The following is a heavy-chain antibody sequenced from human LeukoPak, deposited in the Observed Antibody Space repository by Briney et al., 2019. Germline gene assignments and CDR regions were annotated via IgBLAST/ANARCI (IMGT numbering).Heavy chain of an antibody. Sequence: PSETLSLTCAGSAYSMNSLNYWDWIRQPPGKGLEWIASIHHSGSTDYNPSLKSRVTIPIDTSKNQFSLKLTYVTAADTALYSCARLGYCSSTSCYPDLWGQGTLVTVS. CDR3: ARLGYCSSTSCYPDL. V-gene: IGHV4-38-2*01. CDR1: AYSMNSLNY. D-gene: IGHD2-2*01. J-gene: IGHJ5*02. CDR2: IHHSGST.